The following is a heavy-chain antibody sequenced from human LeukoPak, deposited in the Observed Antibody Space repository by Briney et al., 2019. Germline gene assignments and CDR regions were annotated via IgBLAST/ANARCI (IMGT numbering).Heavy chain of an antibody. CDR1: GGTFSSYA. V-gene: IGHV1-69*04. CDR2: IIPILGIA. D-gene: IGHD1-26*01. J-gene: IGHJ4*02. CDR3: ARSHGDMYSGSYHDY. Sequence: SVKVSCKASGGTFSSYAASWVRQAPGQGLEWMGRIIPILGIANYAQKFQGRVTITADKSTSTAYMELSSLRSEDTAVYYCARSHGDMYSGSYHDYWGQGTLVTVSS.